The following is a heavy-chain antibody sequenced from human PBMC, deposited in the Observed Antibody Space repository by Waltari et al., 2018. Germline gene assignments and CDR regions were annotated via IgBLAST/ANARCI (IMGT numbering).Heavy chain of an antibody. J-gene: IGHJ5*02. V-gene: IGHV7-4-1*01. CDR1: GYIFTRYA. Sequence: QVQPVQSGSELKKPGASVKISCKASGYIFTRYAINWGRQAPGQGLELMGWIITSTGNPTYAQGFTGRFVFSLDTSVSTAYLEIHNLKAEDTAVYYCTREVVPAATIVVNWFDPWGQGTLVTVSS. D-gene: IGHD2-15*01. CDR3: TREVVPAATIVVNWFDP. CDR2: IITSTGNP.